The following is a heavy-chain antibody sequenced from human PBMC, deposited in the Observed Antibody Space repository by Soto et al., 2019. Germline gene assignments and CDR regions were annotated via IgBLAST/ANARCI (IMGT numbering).Heavy chain of an antibody. V-gene: IGHV3-30*03. Sequence: GGSLRLSCAASGFTFSSYAMHWVRQAPGKGLEWVAIISYDGTNKYYADSVKGRFTISRDNSKNTLYLQMNSLRAEDTAVYYCARLSQPGIAVAGTGFDYWGQGTLVTVSS. CDR1: GFTFSSYA. CDR3: ARLSQPGIAVAGTGFDY. CDR2: ISYDGTNK. D-gene: IGHD6-19*01. J-gene: IGHJ4*02.